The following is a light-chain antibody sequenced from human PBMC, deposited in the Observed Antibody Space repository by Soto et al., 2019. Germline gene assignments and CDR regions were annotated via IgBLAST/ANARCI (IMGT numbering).Light chain of an antibody. J-gene: IGKJ4*01. CDR3: QPYYSTPST. CDR2: WAS. Sequence: DIVMTQSPDSLAVSLGERATINCKSSQSVLYSSNNKNYLAWYQQKPGQPPKLLIYWASTRESGVPDRFSGSGSGTDFTLTISSLQAEDVAVYYCQPYYSTPSTFGGGTKVEIK. CDR1: QSVLYSSNNKNY. V-gene: IGKV4-1*01.